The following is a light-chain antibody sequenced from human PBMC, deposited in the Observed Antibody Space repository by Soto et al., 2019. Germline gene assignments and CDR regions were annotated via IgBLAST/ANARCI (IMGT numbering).Light chain of an antibody. Sequence: QSVLTQPPSASGTPGQRVTISCSGSSSNIGSNTVNWYQQLPGTAPKLLIYSNNQRPSGVPDRFSGSKSGTSASLAISGLQSDDEADYYCPAWDDSLNGWVFGGGTKLTLL. CDR1: SSNIGSNT. CDR3: PAWDDSLNGWV. J-gene: IGLJ3*02. V-gene: IGLV1-44*01. CDR2: SNN.